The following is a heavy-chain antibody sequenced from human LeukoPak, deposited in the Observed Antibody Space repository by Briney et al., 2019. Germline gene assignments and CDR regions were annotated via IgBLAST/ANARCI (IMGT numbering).Heavy chain of an antibody. CDR2: INSDGSST. D-gene: IGHD3-22*01. J-gene: IGHJ1*01. V-gene: IGHV3-74*01. CDR1: GFTFSSYW. CDR3: ASEGAQTPYYYDSSGSLFQH. Sequence: PGGSLRLSCAASGFTFSSYWMHWVRQAPGKGLVWVSRINSDGSSTSYADSVKGRFTISRDNAKNSLYLQMNSLRAEDTAVYYCASEGAQTPYYYDSSGSLFQHWGQGTLVTVSS.